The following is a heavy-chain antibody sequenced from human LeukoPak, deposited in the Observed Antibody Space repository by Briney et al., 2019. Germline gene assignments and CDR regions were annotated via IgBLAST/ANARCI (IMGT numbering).Heavy chain of an antibody. V-gene: IGHV3-23*01. D-gene: IGHD6-13*01. J-gene: IGHJ4*02. CDR3: AKDRGSSTPRYYFDY. CDR2: ISGSGGST. Sequence: GGSLGLSCAASGFTFSSYAMSWVRQAPRKGLEWVSAISGSGGSTYYADSVKGRFTISRDNSKNTLYLQMNSLRAEDTAVYYCAKDRGSSTPRYYFDYWGPGTLVTVSS. CDR1: GFTFSSYA.